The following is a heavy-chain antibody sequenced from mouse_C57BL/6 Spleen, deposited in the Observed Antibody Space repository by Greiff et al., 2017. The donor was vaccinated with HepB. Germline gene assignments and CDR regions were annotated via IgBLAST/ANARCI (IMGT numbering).Heavy chain of an antibody. D-gene: IGHD2-3*01. V-gene: IGHV1-53*01. CDR3: ARGGLLPPFDY. CDR1: GYTFTSYW. J-gene: IGHJ2*01. Sequence: QVQLQQPGTELVKPGASVKLSCKASGYTFTSYWMHWVKRRPGQGLEWIGDINPSNGGTNYNEKFKSKATLTVVKSSSTAYMQLSSLTSEDSAVYYCARGGLLPPFDYWGQGTTLTVSS. CDR2: INPSNGGT.